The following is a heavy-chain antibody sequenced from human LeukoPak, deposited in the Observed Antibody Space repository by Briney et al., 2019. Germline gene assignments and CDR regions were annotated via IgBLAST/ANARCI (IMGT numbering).Heavy chain of an antibody. J-gene: IGHJ3*02. Sequence: ASVKVSCKASGYTFTGYYMHWVRQAPGQGLEWMGWINPNSGGTNYAQKFQGRVTMTRDTSISTAYMELSRLRSDDTAVYYCARVQTYYYDSSGYDAFDIWGQGTMVTVSS. D-gene: IGHD3-22*01. CDR1: GYTFTGYY. CDR3: ARVQTYYYDSSGYDAFDI. V-gene: IGHV1-2*02. CDR2: INPNSGGT.